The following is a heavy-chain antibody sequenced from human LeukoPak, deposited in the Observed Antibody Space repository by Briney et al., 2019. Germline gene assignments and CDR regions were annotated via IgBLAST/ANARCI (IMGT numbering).Heavy chain of an antibody. V-gene: IGHV4-34*09. CDR1: GGSFSGYY. Sequence: SETLSLTCAVYGGSFSGYYWSWIRQPPGKGLEWIGEINHSGSTYYNPSLKSRVTISVDTSKNQFSLKLSSVTAADTAVYYCARGPQILFDYWGQGTLVTVSS. CDR3: ARGPQILFDY. J-gene: IGHJ4*02. D-gene: IGHD2/OR15-2a*01. CDR2: INHSGST.